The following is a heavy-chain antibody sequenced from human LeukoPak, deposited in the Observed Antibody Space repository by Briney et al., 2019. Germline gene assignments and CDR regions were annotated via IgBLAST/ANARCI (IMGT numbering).Heavy chain of an antibody. Sequence: PSETLSLTCTVSGGSISSYYWSWIRQPPGKGLEWIGYIYYSGSTNYNPSLKSRVTISVDTSKNQFSLKLSSVTAADTAVYYCAGRSGSWLSAFDIWGQGTVVTVSS. CDR3: AGRSGSWLSAFDI. J-gene: IGHJ3*02. CDR1: GGSISSYY. CDR2: IYYSGST. V-gene: IGHV4-59*08. D-gene: IGHD3-10*01.